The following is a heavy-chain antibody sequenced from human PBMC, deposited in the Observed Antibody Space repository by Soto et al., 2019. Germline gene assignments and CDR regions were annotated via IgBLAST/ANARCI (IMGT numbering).Heavy chain of an antibody. CDR1: GGTFSTSA. V-gene: IGHV1-69*12. Sequence: QVQLVQSGAEVKKPGSSVKVSSKASGGTFSTSAISWVRQAPGQGLEWVGGIMPVFPTPDYAQNFQGRVTITADESTTTAYLELTSLRADDTAVYYCARDKDRLQLGGNYYYILDVWGQGTAITVS. J-gene: IGHJ6*02. CDR3: ARDKDRLQLGGNYYYILDV. CDR2: IMPVFPTP. D-gene: IGHD1-1*01.